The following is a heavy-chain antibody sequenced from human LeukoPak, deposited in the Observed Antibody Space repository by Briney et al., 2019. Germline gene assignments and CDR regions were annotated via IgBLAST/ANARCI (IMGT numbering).Heavy chain of an antibody. CDR3: ASLSSGSYNWFDP. D-gene: IGHD1-26*01. Sequence: PSETLSLTCTVSGGSISSHYWSWIRQPPGKGLEWIGYIYYSGSTNYNPSLKSRVTISVDTSNNQFSLKLSSVTAADTAVYYCASLSSGSYNWFDPWGQGALVTVSS. CDR2: IYYSGST. V-gene: IGHV4-59*11. CDR1: GGSISSHY. J-gene: IGHJ5*02.